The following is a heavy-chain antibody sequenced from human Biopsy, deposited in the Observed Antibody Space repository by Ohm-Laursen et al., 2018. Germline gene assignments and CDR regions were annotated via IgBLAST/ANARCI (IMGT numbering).Heavy chain of an antibody. CDR3: ARDRGYYSDRTVPGYFDL. Sequence: GTLSLTCTVSGDSISSYYWSWIRQPPGKGLGWIGYVYYTGSTDYNPSLQSRVTISVDTSKNHFSLRLRSVTPADTAIYYCARDRGYYSDRTVPGYFDLWGRGTLVTVSS. V-gene: IGHV4-59*01. D-gene: IGHD3-22*01. J-gene: IGHJ2*01. CDR1: GDSISSYY. CDR2: VYYTGST.